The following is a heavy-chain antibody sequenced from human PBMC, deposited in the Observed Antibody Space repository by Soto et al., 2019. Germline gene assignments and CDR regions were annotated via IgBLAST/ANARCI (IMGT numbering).Heavy chain of an antibody. Sequence: EVQLLESGGGLVQPGGSLRLSCAASGFTFSSYAMSWVRQAPGKGLEWVSAISGSGGSTNYAGSVKGRFTISRDNSKNTLYLQMNSRRAEDTAVYYCASWYSSSSSSFDYWGQGTLVTVSS. J-gene: IGHJ4*02. CDR3: ASWYSSSSSSFDY. CDR2: ISGSGGST. CDR1: GFTFSSYA. V-gene: IGHV3-23*01. D-gene: IGHD6-6*01.